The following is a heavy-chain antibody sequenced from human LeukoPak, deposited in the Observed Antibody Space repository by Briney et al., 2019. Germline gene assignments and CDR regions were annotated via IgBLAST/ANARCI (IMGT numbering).Heavy chain of an antibody. V-gene: IGHV3-7*01. Sequence: GASLRLSCAASGFTFSSYWMNWVRQAPGKGLEWVANIKLDGSEKYYVDSVKGRFTISRDNAKNSLYLQMNSLRAEDTAVYYCARGSYYFDYWGQGTLVTVSS. CDR2: IKLDGSEK. D-gene: IGHD1-26*01. CDR1: GFTFSSYW. CDR3: ARGSYYFDY. J-gene: IGHJ4*02.